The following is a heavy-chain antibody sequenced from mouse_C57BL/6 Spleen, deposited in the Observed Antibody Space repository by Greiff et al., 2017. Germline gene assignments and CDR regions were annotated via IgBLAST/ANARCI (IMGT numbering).Heavy chain of an antibody. CDR3: EREEVYYGSNTHYYAMDY. V-gene: IGHV1-55*01. D-gene: IGHD1-1*01. CDR1: GYTFTSYW. Sequence: VQLQQPGAELVKPGASVKLSCKASGYTFTSYWITWVKQRPGQGLEWIGEIYPGSGSTNYNEQFKSKATLTVDTSSSTAYMQLSSLTSEDSAVDYCEREEVYYGSNTHYYAMDYWGQGTSVTVSS. J-gene: IGHJ4*01. CDR2: IYPGSGST.